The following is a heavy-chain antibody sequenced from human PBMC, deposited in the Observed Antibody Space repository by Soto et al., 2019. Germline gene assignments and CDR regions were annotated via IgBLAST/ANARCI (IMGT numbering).Heavy chain of an antibody. CDR3: AKTRGAMIYAISVYGMDV. J-gene: IGHJ6*02. CDR1: GFTFSSFA. CDR2: ISGSADST. Sequence: GGSLRLSCAASGFTFSSFALNWFRQAPGKGLEWVSIISGSADSTFYADSVKGRFTISRDNSKNMLYLQINSLRAEDTAVYYCAKTRGAMIYAISVYGMDVWGQGTTVTVSS. V-gene: IGHV3-23*01. D-gene: IGHD2-8*01.